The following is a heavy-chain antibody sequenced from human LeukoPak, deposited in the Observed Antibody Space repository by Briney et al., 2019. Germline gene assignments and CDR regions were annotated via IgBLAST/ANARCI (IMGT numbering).Heavy chain of an antibody. CDR2: IYTSGST. CDR1: GGSISSYY. J-gene: IGHJ3*02. Sequence: SETLSLTCTASGGSISSYYWSWIRQPAGKGLEWLGRIYTSGSTNYNPSLKSRVTMSVDTSKNQFSLKLSSVTAADTAVYYCARDRYCSSTSCYMSIAAANDAFDIWGQGTMVTVSS. D-gene: IGHD2-2*02. V-gene: IGHV4-4*07. CDR3: ARDRYCSSTSCYMSIAAANDAFDI.